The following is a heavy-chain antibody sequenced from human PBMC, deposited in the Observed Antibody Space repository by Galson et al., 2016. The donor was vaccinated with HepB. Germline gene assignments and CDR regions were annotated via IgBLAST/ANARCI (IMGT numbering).Heavy chain of an antibody. J-gene: IGHJ3*02. V-gene: IGHV3-74*01. CDR1: AFTFSAYQ. CDR2: IFTDGSGT. CDR3: GRGSKYGFDM. Sequence: SLRLSCAASAFTFSAYQMNWVRQALGKGLVWTSRIFTDGSGTLYAASVKGRFTISRDNAKNTLFRQMNSLRADDTAVYYCGRGSKYGFDMWGQGTMVTVSS.